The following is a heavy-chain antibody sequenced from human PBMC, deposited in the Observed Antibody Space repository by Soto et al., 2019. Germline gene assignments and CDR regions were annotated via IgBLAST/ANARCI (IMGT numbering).Heavy chain of an antibody. CDR3: ASRSSYYYDSSGYYYYYYGMDV. D-gene: IGHD3-22*01. Sequence: GASVKVSCKASGYTFTSYDINWVRQATGQGLEWMGWMNPNSGNTGYAQKFQGRVTMTRNTSISTAYMELSSLRSEDTAVYYCASRSSYYYDSSGYYYYYYGMDVRGQGTTVTVSS. V-gene: IGHV1-8*01. CDR1: GYTFTSYD. J-gene: IGHJ6*02. CDR2: MNPNSGNT.